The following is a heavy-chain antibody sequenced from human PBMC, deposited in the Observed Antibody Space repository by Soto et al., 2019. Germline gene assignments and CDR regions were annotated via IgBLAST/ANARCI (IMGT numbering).Heavy chain of an antibody. J-gene: IGHJ4*02. CDR1: GFPLNTSGVA. D-gene: IGHD1-26*01. Sequence: QITLKESGPTLVKPTQSLTLTCTFSGFPLNTSGVAVAWIRQPPGRALEWLVLIYWDNDKHYSPTRKSRLTITRDTTKNQVVLMITNIDPVDTATYYCAHKSVGRHYFDYWGQGTLVTVSP. CDR3: AHKSVGRHYFDY. V-gene: IGHV2-5*02. CDR2: IYWDNDK.